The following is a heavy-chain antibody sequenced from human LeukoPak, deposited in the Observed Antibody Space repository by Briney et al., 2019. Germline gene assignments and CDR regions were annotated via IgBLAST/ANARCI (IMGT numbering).Heavy chain of an antibody. CDR1: GYTFTGYY. CDR2: INPNSGGT. J-gene: IGHJ5*02. V-gene: IGHV1-2*02. D-gene: IGHD1-1*01. CDR3: AREWAIASTTPSWFDP. Sequence: ASVKVSCKASGYTFTGYYMHWVRQAPGQGLERMGWINPNSGGTNYAQKFQGRVTMTRDTSISTAYMELSRLRSDDTAVYYCAREWAIASTTPSWFDPWGQGTLVTVSS.